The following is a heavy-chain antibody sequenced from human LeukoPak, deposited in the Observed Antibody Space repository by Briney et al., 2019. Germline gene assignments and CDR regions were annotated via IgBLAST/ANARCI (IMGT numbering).Heavy chain of an antibody. CDR2: INPNSGGT. CDR1: GYTFTGYY. Sequence: GASEKVSCKASGYTFTGYYMHWVRQAPGQGLEWMGWINPNSGGTNYAQKFQGRVTMTRDTSISTAYMELSRLRSDDTAVYYCARDSSSWYEKLVDYWGQGTLVTVSS. J-gene: IGHJ4*02. V-gene: IGHV1-2*02. CDR3: ARDSSSWYEKLVDY. D-gene: IGHD6-13*01.